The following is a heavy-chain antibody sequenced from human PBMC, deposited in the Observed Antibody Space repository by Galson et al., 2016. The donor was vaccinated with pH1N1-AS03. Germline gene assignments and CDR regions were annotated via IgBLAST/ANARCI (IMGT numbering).Heavy chain of an antibody. J-gene: IGHJ5*01. CDR2: IGGSGGIA. CDR1: GFTFSNYV. CDR3: GKGGYSTSPPAVDS. Sequence: SLRLSCAASGFTFSNYVMSWVRQAPGKGLEWVSCIGGSGGIANHADSVKGRLTTSRDNSKNTLYLQMNNLRAEDTAVYYCGKGGYSTSPPAVDSWGHGTLVTVSS. D-gene: IGHD6-6*01. V-gene: IGHV3-23*01.